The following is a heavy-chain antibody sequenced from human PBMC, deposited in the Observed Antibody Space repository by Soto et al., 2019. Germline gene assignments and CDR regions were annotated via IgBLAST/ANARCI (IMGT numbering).Heavy chain of an antibody. D-gene: IGHD3-10*01. CDR3: ARELRTLDRGVTYSMDV. CDR2: ISSSGSIR. CDR1: GFTYGAYE. V-gene: IGHV3-48*03. J-gene: IGHJ6*02. Sequence: GGSLRLSCAVSGFTYGAYEMNWVRQAPGKGLEWVAYISSSGSIRYYADSVQGRFTISRDNANNSLYLQMNSLRAEDTAVYYCARELRTLDRGVTYSMDVWGQGTTVTVSS.